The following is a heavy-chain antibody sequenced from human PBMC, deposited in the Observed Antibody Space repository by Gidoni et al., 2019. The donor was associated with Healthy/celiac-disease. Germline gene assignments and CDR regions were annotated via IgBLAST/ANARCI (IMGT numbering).Heavy chain of an antibody. D-gene: IGHD3-10*01. Sequence: QLQLQESGPGLVQPSETLSLTCTVSGCSISSSSYYWGWIRQPPGKGLEWVGSIYYSGGTYYNPSLKSGVTISGDTSKNQFSLKLSSVTAADTAVYYCASRDYGSGSYYNGWFDPWGQGTLVTVSS. CDR2: IYYSGGT. CDR1: GCSISSSSYY. J-gene: IGHJ5*02. CDR3: ASRDYGSGSYYNGWFDP. V-gene: IGHV4-39*01.